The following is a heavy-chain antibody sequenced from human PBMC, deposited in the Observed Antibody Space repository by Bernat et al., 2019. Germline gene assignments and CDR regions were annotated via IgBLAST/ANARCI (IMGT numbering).Heavy chain of an antibody. J-gene: IGHJ4*02. Sequence: EVQLVESGGDLVQPGGSLRLSCAASGFLFSTYGMNWVRQAPGRGLEWVSYISSSTTIYYADSVKGRFTISRDNARSSLYLQMNSLSVEDTAVYFCARDDRSSWYYFDYWGQGTLVTVSS. V-gene: IGHV3-48*01. CDR3: ARDDRSSWYYFDY. CDR1: GFLFSTYG. CDR2: ISSSTTI. D-gene: IGHD6-13*01.